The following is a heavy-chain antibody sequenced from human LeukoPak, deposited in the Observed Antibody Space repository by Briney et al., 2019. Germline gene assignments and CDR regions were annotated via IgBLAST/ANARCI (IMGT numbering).Heavy chain of an antibody. J-gene: IGHJ4*02. CDR3: ARDNVSAAAGTVFDY. CDR1: GGSISSSSYY. V-gene: IGHV4-39*07. CDR2: IYYSGST. D-gene: IGHD6-13*01. Sequence: PSETLSLTCTVSGGSISSSSYYWGWIRQPPGKGLEWIGSIYYSGSTYYNPSLKSRVTMSVDTSKNQFSLKLSSVTAADTAVYYCARDNVSAAAGTVFDYWGQGTLVTVSS.